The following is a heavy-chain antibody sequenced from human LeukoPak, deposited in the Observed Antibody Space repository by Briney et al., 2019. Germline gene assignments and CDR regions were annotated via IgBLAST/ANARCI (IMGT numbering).Heavy chain of an antibody. CDR3: ATSYYGSSPNWFDP. V-gene: IGHV4-59*01. Sequence: PETLSLTCTVSGGSISSYYWSWIRQPPGKGLEWIGYIYYSGSTNYNPSLKSRVTISLDTSKSQFSLKLTSVTDADTAVYYCATSYYGSSPNWFDPWGQGTLVTVSS. D-gene: IGHD3-22*01. J-gene: IGHJ5*02. CDR2: IYYSGST. CDR1: GGSISSYY.